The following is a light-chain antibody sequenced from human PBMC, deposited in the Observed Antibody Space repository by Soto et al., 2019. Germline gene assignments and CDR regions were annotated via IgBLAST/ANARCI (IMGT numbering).Light chain of an antibody. CDR2: LGS. Sequence: DIVMTQSPLSLPVTPGEPASISCRSSQSLLHSNGYNYLDWYLQKPGQSPQLLIYLGSNRASGVPDRFNGSGSGTDFTLKISRVEAEDVGVYYCMQALQTPITFGPGTKVDIK. CDR1: QSLLHSNGYNY. V-gene: IGKV2-28*01. J-gene: IGKJ3*01. CDR3: MQALQTPIT.